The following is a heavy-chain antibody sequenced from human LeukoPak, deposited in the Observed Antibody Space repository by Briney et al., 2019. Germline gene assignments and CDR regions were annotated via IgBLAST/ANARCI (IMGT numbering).Heavy chain of an antibody. V-gene: IGHV3-48*04. Sequence: GGSLRLSCAASGFTFSSYSMNWVRQAPGKGLEWVSYISSSSRTIYYADSVKGRFSISRDNSKNSLYLEMNSLRTEDAAMYYCAKESGKFDYWGQGTLVAVSS. CDR3: AKESGKFDY. CDR2: ISSSSRTI. J-gene: IGHJ4*02. CDR1: GFTFSSYS.